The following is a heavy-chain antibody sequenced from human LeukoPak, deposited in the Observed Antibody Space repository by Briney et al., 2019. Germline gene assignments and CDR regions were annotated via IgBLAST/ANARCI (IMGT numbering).Heavy chain of an antibody. J-gene: IGHJ5*02. V-gene: IGHV4-31*03. CDR1: GGSISSGGYY. CDR2: IYYSGST. D-gene: IGHD4-17*01. CDR3: ARVGTTVTTRPGYNWFDP. Sequence: SQTLSLTCTVSGGSISSGGYYWSWIRQHPGKGLEWIGYIYYSGSTYYNPSLKSRVTISVDTSKNQSSLKLSSVTAADTAVYYCARVGTTVTTRPGYNWFDPWGQGTQVTVSS.